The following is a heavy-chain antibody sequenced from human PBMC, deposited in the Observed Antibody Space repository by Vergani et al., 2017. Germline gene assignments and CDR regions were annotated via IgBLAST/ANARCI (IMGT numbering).Heavy chain of an antibody. J-gene: IGHJ6*02. D-gene: IGHD3-10*01. V-gene: IGHV3-66*02. CDR3: ARDGHYYGSGSYYNGVYYYYGMDV. CDR1: GFTVSSNY. CDR2: IYSGGST. Sequence: EVQLVESGGGLVQPGGSLRLSCAASGFTVSSNYMSWVRQAPGKGLEWVSVIYSGGSTYYADSVKGRFTISRDNSKNTLYLQMNSLRAEDTAVYYCARDGHYYGSGSYYNGVYYYYGMDVWGQGTTVTVSS.